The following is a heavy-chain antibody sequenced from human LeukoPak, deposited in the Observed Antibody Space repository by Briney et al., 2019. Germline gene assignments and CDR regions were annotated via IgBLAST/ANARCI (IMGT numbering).Heavy chain of an antibody. CDR2: ISGSGGNT. J-gene: IGHJ3*02. Sequence: GGSLRLSRAASGFTFSSYAMSWVRQAPGKGLEWVSTISGSGGNTYYADSVKGRFTISRDNSKNTLYLQMNSLRAEDTAVYYCAKMVRGVISDAFDIWGQGTMVTVSS. V-gene: IGHV3-23*01. CDR1: GFTFSSYA. CDR3: AKMVRGVISDAFDI. D-gene: IGHD3-10*01.